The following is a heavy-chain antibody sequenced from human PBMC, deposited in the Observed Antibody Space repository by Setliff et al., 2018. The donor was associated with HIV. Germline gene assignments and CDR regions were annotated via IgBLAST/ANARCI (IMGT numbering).Heavy chain of an antibody. CDR2: INSNGGST. Sequence: LRLSCEGSGFSFASHAMTWVRQAPGKGLEYVSAINSNGGSTYYADSVKGRFTISRDNSKSTVYLQMGSLRAEDMAVYYCARVRVAAVAPYFDFWGQGALVTVSS. D-gene: IGHD6-13*01. CDR3: ARVRVAAVAPYFDF. V-gene: IGHV3-64*02. J-gene: IGHJ4*02. CDR1: GFSFASHA.